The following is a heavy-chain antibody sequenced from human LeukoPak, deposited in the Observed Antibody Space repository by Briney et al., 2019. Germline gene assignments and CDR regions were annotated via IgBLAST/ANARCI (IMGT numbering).Heavy chain of an antibody. Sequence: GRSLRLSCAASGFTFSSYGMHWVRQAPGKGLEWVAVIWYDGSNKYYADSVKGRFTISRDNSKNTLYLQMNSLRAEDTAVYYCATGSVRYSASWYSQEGDYWGQGTLVTVSS. CDR1: GFTFSSYG. D-gene: IGHD6-13*01. J-gene: IGHJ4*02. CDR2: IWYDGSNK. CDR3: ATGSVRYSASWYSQEGDY. V-gene: IGHV3-33*01.